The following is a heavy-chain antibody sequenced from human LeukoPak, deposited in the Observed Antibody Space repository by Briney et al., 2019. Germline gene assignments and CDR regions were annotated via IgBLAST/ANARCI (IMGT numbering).Heavy chain of an antibody. CDR2: ISAYNGNT. J-gene: IGHJ2*01. CDR1: GYTFTSYG. D-gene: IGHD6-13*01. CDR3: ARVDGVLAAAGPFDL. Sequence: GASVKVSCKASGYTFTSYGISWVRQAPGQGLEWMGWISAYNGNTNYAQKLQGRVTMTTDTSTSTAYMELRSLRSDDTAVYYCARVDGVLAAAGPFDLWGRGTLVTVSS. V-gene: IGHV1-18*01.